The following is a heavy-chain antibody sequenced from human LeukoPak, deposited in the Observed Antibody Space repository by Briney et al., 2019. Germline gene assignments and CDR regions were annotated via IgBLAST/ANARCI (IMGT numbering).Heavy chain of an antibody. CDR2: TYYRSKWYN. Sequence: SQTLSLTCAISGDSVPSSAAWNWIRQSPSRGLEWLGRTYYRSKWYNDYAVSVKSRITINPDTSKNQFSLQLNSVTPEDTAVYFCARANVRNCRSTTCYTDWFDPWGQGTLVTVSS. CDR3: ARANVRNCRSTTCYTDWFDP. V-gene: IGHV6-1*01. J-gene: IGHJ5*02. CDR1: GDSVPSSAA. D-gene: IGHD2-2*02.